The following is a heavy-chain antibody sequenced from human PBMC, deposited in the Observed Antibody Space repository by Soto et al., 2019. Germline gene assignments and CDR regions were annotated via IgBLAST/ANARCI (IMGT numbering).Heavy chain of an antibody. D-gene: IGHD1-26*01. Sequence: PSETRSLTCTVSGGSVNSDCYYWTWIRQPPGKGLEWIGYIYNSGRTNYNPSLKSRVSISMDTSRNQFSLKLTSATAADTAVFYCAREYSNSPEAFDIWGQGSLVTVSS. CDR3: AREYSNSPEAFDI. J-gene: IGHJ4*02. V-gene: IGHV4-61*01. CDR1: GGSVNSDCYY. CDR2: IYNSGRT.